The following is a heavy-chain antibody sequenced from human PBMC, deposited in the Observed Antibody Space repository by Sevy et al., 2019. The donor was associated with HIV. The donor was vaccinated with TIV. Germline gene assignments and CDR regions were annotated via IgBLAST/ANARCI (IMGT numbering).Heavy chain of an antibody. D-gene: IGHD3-22*01. CDR1: GYTFTSYG. CDR2: ISAYNGNT. Sequence: ASVKVSCKASGYTFTSYGTSWVRQAPGQGLEWMGWISAYNGNTNYAQKLQGRVTMTTDTSTSTAYMELRSLRSDDTAVYYCARDYYYDSSSYEYFDYWGQGTLVTVSS. CDR3: ARDYYYDSSSYEYFDY. V-gene: IGHV1-18*04. J-gene: IGHJ4*02.